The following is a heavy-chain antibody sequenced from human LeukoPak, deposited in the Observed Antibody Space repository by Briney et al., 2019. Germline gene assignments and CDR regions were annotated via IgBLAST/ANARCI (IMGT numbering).Heavy chain of an antibody. D-gene: IGHD6-13*01. CDR1: VYTFTSSG. CDR3: ARDRGYSSSRSYFDY. J-gene: IGHJ4*02. Sequence: GSAKVSCKAPVYTFTSSGISWVPQAPGQGREWMGWISANNGNTNYEQKLQARVTMTTDTSASTANMELRSLRSDDTAVYYCARDRGYSSSRSYFDYWGQGTLVTVSS. V-gene: IGHV1-18*01. CDR2: ISANNGNT.